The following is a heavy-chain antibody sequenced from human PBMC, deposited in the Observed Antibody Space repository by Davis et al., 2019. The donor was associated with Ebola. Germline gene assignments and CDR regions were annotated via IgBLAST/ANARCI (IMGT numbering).Heavy chain of an antibody. CDR3: ARDRTTVTWGWFDP. CDR2: ISSSGSTI. Sequence: PGGSLRLSCAASGFTFSSYEMNWVRQAPGKGLEWVSYISSSGSTIYYADSVKGRFTISRDNAKNSLYLQMNSLRAEDTAVYYCARDRTTVTWGWFDPWGQGTLVTVSS. J-gene: IGHJ5*02. V-gene: IGHV3-48*03. CDR1: GFTFSSYE. D-gene: IGHD4-17*01.